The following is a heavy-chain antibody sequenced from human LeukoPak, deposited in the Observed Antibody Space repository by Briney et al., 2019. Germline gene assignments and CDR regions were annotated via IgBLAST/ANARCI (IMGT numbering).Heavy chain of an antibody. V-gene: IGHV3-30-3*02. J-gene: IGHJ4*02. Sequence: GGSLRLSCAASGFTFSSYGMHWVRQAPGTGLEWVAVISHDGDHKYHADSVKGRFTISRDNSKNTLYLQMNSLRAEDTALYYCAKSYSTILWFGDYWGQGTLVTVSS. CDR3: AKSYSTILWFGDY. CDR1: GFTFSSYG. CDR2: ISHDGDHK. D-gene: IGHD3-10*01.